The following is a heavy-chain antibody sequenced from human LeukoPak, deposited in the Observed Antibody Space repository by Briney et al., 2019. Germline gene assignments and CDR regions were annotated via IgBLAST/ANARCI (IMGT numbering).Heavy chain of an antibody. D-gene: IGHD6-13*01. V-gene: IGHV1-18*01. CDR2: ISAYNGNT. Sequence: ASVKVSCKASGYTFTSYGISRVRQAPGQGLKWMGWISAYNGNTNYAQKLQGRVTMTTDTSTSTAYMELKSLRSDATATYYCAREKYSRSWYALDYWGQGTVVTVSS. CDR3: AREKYSRSWYALDY. J-gene: IGHJ4*02. CDR1: GYTFTSYG.